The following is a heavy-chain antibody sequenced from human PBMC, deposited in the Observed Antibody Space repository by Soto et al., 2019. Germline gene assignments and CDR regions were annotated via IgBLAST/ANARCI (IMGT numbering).Heavy chain of an antibody. Sequence: QVQLQESGPGLVEPSQTLSLTCSVSGSTISSGGNYWSWIRQRPGKGLEWLGYIYYTGSTYYSPSLKSRVTMSVDTSKNQFSLRLISVTAADTAIYYCARGGLRQDETGYYAPFDYWGQGTLVTVSS. J-gene: IGHJ4*02. CDR1: GSTISSGGNY. V-gene: IGHV4-31*03. CDR2: IYYTGST. D-gene: IGHD3-9*01. CDR3: ARGGLRQDETGYYAPFDY.